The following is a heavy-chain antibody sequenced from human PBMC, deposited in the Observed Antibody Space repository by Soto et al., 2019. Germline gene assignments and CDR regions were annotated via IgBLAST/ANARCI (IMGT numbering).Heavy chain of an antibody. CDR2: INHSGST. J-gene: IGHJ4*02. D-gene: IGHD2-21*01. CDR3: ARGFALAEGVDRGAPDKYYLDS. CDR1: GGSFSGHY. Sequence: SETLSLTCAVYGGSFSGHYWSWIRQPPGKGLEWIGEINHSGSTNYNPSLKSRVTISVDTSKNQFSLKLTSVIAADTAVYYCARGFALAEGVDRGAPDKYYLDSWGRGTLVTVSS. V-gene: IGHV4-34*01.